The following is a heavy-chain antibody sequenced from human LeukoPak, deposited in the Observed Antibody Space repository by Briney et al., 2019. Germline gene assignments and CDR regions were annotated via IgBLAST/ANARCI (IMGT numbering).Heavy chain of an antibody. Sequence: SETLSLTCAVYGGSFSGYYWSWIRQPPGKGLEWIGEINHSGSTNYNPSLKSRVTISVDTSKNQFSLKLSSVTAADTAVYYCARALRDYGDLPQAHFDYWGQGTLVTVSS. D-gene: IGHD4-17*01. J-gene: IGHJ4*02. CDR3: ARALRDYGDLPQAHFDY. V-gene: IGHV4-34*01. CDR2: INHSGST. CDR1: GGSFSGYY.